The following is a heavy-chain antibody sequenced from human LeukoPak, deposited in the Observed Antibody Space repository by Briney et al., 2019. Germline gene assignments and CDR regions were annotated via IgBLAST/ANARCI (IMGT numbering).Heavy chain of an antibody. CDR1: GYTFTSYY. CDR3: ARDNSIHERGWWFDP. D-gene: IGHD4-23*01. J-gene: IGHJ5*02. CDR2: INPSGGST. V-gene: IGHV1-46*01. Sequence: ASVKVSCKASGYTFTSYYMHWVRQAPGQGLEWMGIINPSGGSTSYAQKFQGRIIMTRDMSTTTDYMELSSLKSDDTAVYYRARDNSIHERGWWFDPWGQGTLVTVSS.